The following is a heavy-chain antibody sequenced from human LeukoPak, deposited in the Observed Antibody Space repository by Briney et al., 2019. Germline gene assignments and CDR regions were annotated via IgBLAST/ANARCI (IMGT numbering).Heavy chain of an antibody. CDR2: INAGNGNT. J-gene: IGHJ4*02. CDR1: GYTFTSYA. V-gene: IGHV1-3*03. D-gene: IGHD6-19*01. Sequence: ASVKVSCKASGYTFTSYAMHWVRQAPGQRLEWMGWINAGNGNTKYSQEFQGRVTITRDTSASTAYMELSSLRSEDMAVYYCARVRYSSGWYYFDYWGQGTLVTVSS. CDR3: ARVRYSSGWYYFDY.